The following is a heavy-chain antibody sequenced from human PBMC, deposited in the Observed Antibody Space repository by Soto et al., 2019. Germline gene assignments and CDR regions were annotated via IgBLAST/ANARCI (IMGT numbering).Heavy chain of an antibody. D-gene: IGHD3-3*01. CDR2: ISGSGGST. CDR3: AKKAVKDYDFWSGYSVTDYYYGMGV. J-gene: IGHJ6*02. V-gene: IGHV3-23*01. CDR1: GFTFSSYA. Sequence: GGSLRLSCAASGFTFSSYAMSWVRPAPGKGLEWVSAISGSGGSTYYADSVKGRFTISRDNSKNTLYLQMNSLRAEDTAVYYCAKKAVKDYDFWSGYSVTDYYYGMGVWGQGTTVTVSS.